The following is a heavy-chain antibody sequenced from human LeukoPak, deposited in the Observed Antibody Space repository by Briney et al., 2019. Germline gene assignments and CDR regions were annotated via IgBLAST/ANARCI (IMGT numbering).Heavy chain of an antibody. V-gene: IGHV3-21*01. CDR1: GFPFSSFS. CDR3: ARGEPGFGGLPTVLDN. Sequence: GGSLRFSCAASGFPFSSFSMNWVRQAPGKGLEWVSSISSSTTYIYYADSVKGRFTISRDNAKDSLYLQMNSLRAEDTAVYYCARGEPGFGGLPTVLDNWGQGTLVTVSS. J-gene: IGHJ4*02. D-gene: IGHD4-23*01. CDR2: ISSSTTYI.